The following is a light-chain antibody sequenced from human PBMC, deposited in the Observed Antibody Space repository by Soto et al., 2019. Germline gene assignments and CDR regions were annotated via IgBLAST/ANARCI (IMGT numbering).Light chain of an antibody. CDR2: DTD. Sequence: QAVVTQEPSLTVSPGGTVTLTCGSSTGTVTSGHYPYWFQQKPGQAPRTLIYDTDNKHSWTPARFSGSLLGGKAALTLSGAQPEDEADYSCLLSHSAARVFGGGTKLTVL. V-gene: IGLV7-46*01. CDR3: LLSHSAARV. J-gene: IGLJ3*02. CDR1: TGTVTSGHY.